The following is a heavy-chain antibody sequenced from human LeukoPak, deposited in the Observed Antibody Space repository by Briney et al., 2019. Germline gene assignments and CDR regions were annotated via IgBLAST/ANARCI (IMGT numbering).Heavy chain of an antibody. Sequence: PGGSLTLYCAAYGFTFSSYGMQWLRQAPGKELEWLAYIRYEGSNKYYADSVKGLFTISRGNSKNTLYLQMNSLRAEDTAVYYCARDRSITISNDSFDYWGQGALVTVSS. J-gene: IGHJ4*02. V-gene: IGHV3-30*02. CDR1: GFTFSSYG. CDR3: ARDRSITISNDSFDY. CDR2: IRYEGSNK. D-gene: IGHD3-3*01.